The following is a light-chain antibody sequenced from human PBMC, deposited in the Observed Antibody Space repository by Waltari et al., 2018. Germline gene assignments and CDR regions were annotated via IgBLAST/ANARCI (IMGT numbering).Light chain of an antibody. CDR1: TPNIGAGYD. V-gene: IGLV1-40*01. CDR2: GNS. Sequence: QSVLTPPPSVSGAPGQRVTIPCTGSTPNIGAGYDSPLYQPLPGSAPKPLIYGNSNRPSGVPDRFSGSKSGSSASLAITGLQAADEADYYCQSYDDSLSAVVFGGGARLTVL. CDR3: QSYDDSLSAVV. J-gene: IGLJ2*01.